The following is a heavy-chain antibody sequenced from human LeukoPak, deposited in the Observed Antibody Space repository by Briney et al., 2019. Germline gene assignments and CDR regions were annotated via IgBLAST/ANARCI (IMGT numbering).Heavy chain of an antibody. CDR3: AKGGVVGTRYYFDS. J-gene: IGHJ4*02. CDR1: GFSFSYYW. Sequence: GGSLRLSCADPGFSFSYYWMSWVREAPGKGLEWVANTKEDGSGSSYVDSVMGRFTISRDNAKNSLYLQMNSLRAEDTAVYYCAKGGVVGTRYYFDSWGQGTLVTVSS. D-gene: IGHD2-15*01. V-gene: IGHV3-7*01. CDR2: TKEDGSGS.